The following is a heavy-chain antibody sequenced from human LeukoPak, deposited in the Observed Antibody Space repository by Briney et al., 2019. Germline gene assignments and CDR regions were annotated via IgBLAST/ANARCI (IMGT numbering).Heavy chain of an antibody. Sequence: PSETLSLTCAVYGGSFSGYYWSWIRQPPGRGLEWIGYIYSSVSTNYNPSLKSRVTISLDTSKNHFSLKLSSVTAADTAVYYCGRGERAIMVPWGQGTIVTVSS. V-gene: IGHV4-34*11. CDR3: GRGERAIMVP. J-gene: IGHJ6*01. D-gene: IGHD4/OR15-4a*01. CDR2: IYSSVST. CDR1: GGSFSGYY.